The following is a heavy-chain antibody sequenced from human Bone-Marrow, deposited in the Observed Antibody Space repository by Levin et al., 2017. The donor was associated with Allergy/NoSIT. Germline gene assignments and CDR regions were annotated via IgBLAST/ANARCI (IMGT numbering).Heavy chain of an antibody. CDR2: ITGSGSST. D-gene: IGHD2-8*01. CDR3: AKDVSEGRYFDY. Sequence: GGSLRLSCAASGFTFSKYAMSWVRQAPGKGLEWVSGITGSGSSTFYGDFVKGRFTISRDNSKNTLYMQMNSLRAEDTAIYYCAKDVSEGRYFDYWGQGTLVTVSS. V-gene: IGHV3-23*01. CDR1: GFTFSKYA. J-gene: IGHJ4*02.